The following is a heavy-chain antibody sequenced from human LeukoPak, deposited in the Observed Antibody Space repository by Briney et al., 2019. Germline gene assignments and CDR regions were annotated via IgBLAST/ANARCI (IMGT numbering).Heavy chain of an antibody. CDR3: ARDPYGITAGDY. V-gene: IGHV1-2*02. J-gene: IGHJ4*02. D-gene: IGHD6-13*01. Sequence: ASVKVSCKASGYTFTGYYMHWVRQAPGQGLEWMGWINPNSGGTNYAQKFQGRVTMTRDTSISTAYMELSRLRSDDTAVYHCARDPYGITAGDYWGQGTLVTVSS. CDR2: INPNSGGT. CDR1: GYTFTGYY.